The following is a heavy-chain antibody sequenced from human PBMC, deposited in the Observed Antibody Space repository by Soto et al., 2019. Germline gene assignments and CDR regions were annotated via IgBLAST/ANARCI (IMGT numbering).Heavy chain of an antibody. V-gene: IGHV4-34*01. CDR2: INHSGST. J-gene: IGHJ5*02. D-gene: IGHD2-15*01. Sequence: QVQLQQWGAGLLKHSETLSLTCAVYGGSFSGYYWSWIRQPPGKGLGWIGEINHSGSTNYNPSLKSCVTISVATSQNQFYLKLSSVTAADTAVYYCARGRSLVVVAATPRPAGGGWFDPWGQGTLVTVSS. CDR3: ARGRSLVVVAATPRPAGGGWFDP. CDR1: GGSFSGYY.